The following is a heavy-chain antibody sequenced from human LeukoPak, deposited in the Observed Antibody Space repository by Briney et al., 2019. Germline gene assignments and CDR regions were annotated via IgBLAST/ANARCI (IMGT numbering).Heavy chain of an antibody. V-gene: IGHV1-46*01. CDR2: INPSGGST. Sequence: ASVKVSCKASGYTFSSYFMHWVRQAPGQGLEWMGIINPSGGSTSYAQKFQGRVTMTRDTSTSTVYMELSSLRSEGTAVYYCARDPTYYDFWSGPRAGWFDPWGQGTLVTVSS. D-gene: IGHD3-3*01. CDR1: GYTFSSYF. J-gene: IGHJ5*02. CDR3: ARDPTYYDFWSGPRAGWFDP.